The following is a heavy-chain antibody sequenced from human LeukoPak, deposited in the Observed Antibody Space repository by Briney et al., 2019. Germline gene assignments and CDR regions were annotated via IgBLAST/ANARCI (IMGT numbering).Heavy chain of an antibody. J-gene: IGHJ4*01. CDR1: GGSISRYY. D-gene: IGHD5-12*01. CDR3: ARCKSGYEFDY. V-gene: IGHV4-4*07. CDR2: IYTSGST. Sequence: SETLFLTCTVSGGSISRYYWSWIRQPAGKGLEWIGRIYTSGSTNYNPSLKSRVTMSVDTSKNQFSLKLSSVTAADSAVYYCARCKSGYEFDYWGHGTLVTVSS.